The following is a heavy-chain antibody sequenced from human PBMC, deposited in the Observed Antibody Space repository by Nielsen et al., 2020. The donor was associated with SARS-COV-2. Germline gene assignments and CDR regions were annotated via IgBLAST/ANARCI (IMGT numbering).Heavy chain of an antibody. V-gene: IGHV1-46*01. J-gene: IGHJ4*02. CDR1: GYTFTSYG. Sequence: ASVKVSCKASGYTFTSYGISWVRQAPGQGLEWMGIINPSGSSTSYAQKFQGRVTMTRDTSTSTVYMELSSLRSEDTAVYYCARDGLKVVVPAATYFDYWGQGTLVTVSS. CDR2: INPSGSST. CDR3: ARDGLKVVVPAATYFDY. D-gene: IGHD2-2*01.